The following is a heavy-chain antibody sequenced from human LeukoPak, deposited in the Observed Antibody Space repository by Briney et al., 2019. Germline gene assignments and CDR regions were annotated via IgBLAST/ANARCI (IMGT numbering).Heavy chain of an antibody. CDR1: GFMFSNYG. CDR2: ISGSGGST. Sequence: GGSLRLSCATSGFMFSNYGMHWVRQAPGKGLEWVSAISGSGGSTYYADSVKGRFTISRDNSKNTLYLQMNSLRAEDTAVYYCARALAAAVTKAHMDVWGKGTTVTVSS. CDR3: ARALAAAVTKAHMDV. D-gene: IGHD6-13*01. J-gene: IGHJ6*03. V-gene: IGHV3-23*01.